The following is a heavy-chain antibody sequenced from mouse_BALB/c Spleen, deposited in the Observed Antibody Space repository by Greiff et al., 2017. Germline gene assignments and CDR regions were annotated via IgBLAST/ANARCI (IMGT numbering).Heavy chain of an antibody. CDR3: ASGDGYSFAY. Sequence: QVQLQQPGAELVKPGASVKLSCKASGYTFTSYWMHWVKQRPGQGLEWIGEINPSNGRTNYNEKFKSKATLTVDKSSSTAYMQLSSLTSEDSAVYYCASGDGYSFAYWGQGTLVTVSA. J-gene: IGHJ3*01. CDR2: INPSNGRT. V-gene: IGHV1S81*02. D-gene: IGHD2-3*01. CDR1: GYTFTSYW.